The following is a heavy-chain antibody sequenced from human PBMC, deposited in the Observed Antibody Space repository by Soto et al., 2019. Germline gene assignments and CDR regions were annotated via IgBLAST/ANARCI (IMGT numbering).Heavy chain of an antibody. CDR3: AADAVQSLAAAGTGTRTYYYYYGMDV. Sequence: SVKVSCKASGFTFTSSAVQWVRQARGQRLEWIGWIVVGSGNTNYAQKFQERVTITRDMSTSTAYMELSSLRSEDTAVYYCAADAVQSLAAAGTGTRTYYYYYGMDVWGQGTTVTVSS. CDR2: IVVGSGNT. D-gene: IGHD6-13*01. CDR1: GFTFTSSA. V-gene: IGHV1-58*01. J-gene: IGHJ6*02.